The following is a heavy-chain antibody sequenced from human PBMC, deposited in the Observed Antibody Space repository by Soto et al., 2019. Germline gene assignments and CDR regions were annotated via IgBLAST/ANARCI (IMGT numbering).Heavy chain of an antibody. CDR3: ASFNHDSSTFDI. CDR2: ISGDGSNK. V-gene: IGHV3-33*08. D-gene: IGHD6-13*01. J-gene: IGHJ3*02. Sequence: VGSLILSCAASGFTFSSYSMNWVRPAPGKGLEWVAAISGDGSNKYYADSVKGRFTISRDNSKNTLYLQMNSLRAEDTAVYYCASFNHDSSTFDIWGQGTMVTFS. CDR1: GFTFSSYS.